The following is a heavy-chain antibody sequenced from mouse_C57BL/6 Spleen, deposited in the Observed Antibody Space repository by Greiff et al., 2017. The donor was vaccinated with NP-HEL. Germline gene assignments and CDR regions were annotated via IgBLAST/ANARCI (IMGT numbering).Heavy chain of an antibody. Sequence: EVQGVESGGGLVKPGGSLKLSCAASGFTFSSYAMSWVRQTPEKRLEWVATISDGGSYTYYPDNVKGRFTISRDNAKNNLYLQMSHLKSEDTAMYYCARDPYDCYFDYWGQGTTLTVSS. V-gene: IGHV5-4*01. CDR3: ARDPYDCYFDY. CDR2: ISDGGSYT. J-gene: IGHJ2*01. D-gene: IGHD2-12*01. CDR1: GFTFSSYA.